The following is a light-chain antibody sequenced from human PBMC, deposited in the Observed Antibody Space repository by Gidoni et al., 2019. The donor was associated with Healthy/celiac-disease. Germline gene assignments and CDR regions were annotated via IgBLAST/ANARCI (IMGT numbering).Light chain of an antibody. CDR2: DAS. CDR3: QQYDNLPRGFT. Sequence: DIQRTQYPSSLSASVGDRVPITCQASLDISNYLNWYQQKPGKAPKLLIYDASNLETRVPSRFSGSGSGTDFTFTISSLQPEDIATYFCQQYDNLPRGFTFGPGTKVDIK. J-gene: IGKJ3*01. V-gene: IGKV1-33*01. CDR1: LDISNY.